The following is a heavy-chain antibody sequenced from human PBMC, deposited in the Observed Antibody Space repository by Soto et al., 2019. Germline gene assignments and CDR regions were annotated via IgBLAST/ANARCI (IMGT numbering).Heavy chain of an antibody. D-gene: IGHD2-21*01. CDR2: VTHGGST. CDR3: ARGHIPVYGPVPDYFDS. CDR1: GGSLRGSY. Sequence: QVHLQQWGAGLLKPSETLSLTCGVYGGSLRGSYWSWIRRPPGKPREWLGKVTHGGSTTFNPSLKSRVSVSVDTSDNQFSLKLTSVTAADTAVYYCARGHIPVYGPVPDYFDSWGQGTLVTVSS. J-gene: IGHJ4*02. V-gene: IGHV4-34*02.